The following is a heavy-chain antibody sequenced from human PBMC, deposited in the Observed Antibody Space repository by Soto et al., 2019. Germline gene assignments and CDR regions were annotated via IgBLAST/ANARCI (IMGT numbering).Heavy chain of an antibody. D-gene: IGHD3-9*01. J-gene: IGHJ6*02. CDR1: GGTFSSYA. V-gene: IGHV1-69*01. CDR2: IIPIFGTA. CDR3: ARVKHDILTGYYIHYYYGMDV. Sequence: VKVSCKASGGTFSSYAISWVRQAPGQGLEWMGGIIPIFGTANYAQKFQGRVTITADESTSTAYMELSSLRSEDTAVYYCARVKHDILTGYYIHYYYGMDVWGQGTTVIVS.